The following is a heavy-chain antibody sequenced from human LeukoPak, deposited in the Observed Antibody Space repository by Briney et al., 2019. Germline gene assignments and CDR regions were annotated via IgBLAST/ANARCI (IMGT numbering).Heavy chain of an antibody. V-gene: IGHV4-4*07. Sequence: SETLSLTCSVSGASIRGSYWSWIRQPAGRGLEWIGRIYSSGSANYNPSLKSRVTMSIDTSKNQFSLKMNSVTAADTAVYFCARSNGFAAFDSWAPGILVTVSS. CDR2: IYSSGSA. CDR3: ARSNGFAAFDS. J-gene: IGHJ4*01. D-gene: IGHD2-8*01. CDR1: GASIRGSY.